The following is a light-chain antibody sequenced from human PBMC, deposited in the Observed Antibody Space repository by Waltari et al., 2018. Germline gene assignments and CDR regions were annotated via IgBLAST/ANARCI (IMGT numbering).Light chain of an antibody. J-gene: IGKJ4*01. CDR1: HDISNF. CDR2: ASS. CDR3: QQLKDSPPT. V-gene: IGKV1-9*01. Sequence: DIQLTQSPSFLSASVGDRVTITCRASHDISNFLAWYQQKPGQAPQLLIYASSTLQSGVPSRFGGSGSGTEFTLTISSLQPEDFATYYCQQLKDSPPTFGGGTKVEIK.